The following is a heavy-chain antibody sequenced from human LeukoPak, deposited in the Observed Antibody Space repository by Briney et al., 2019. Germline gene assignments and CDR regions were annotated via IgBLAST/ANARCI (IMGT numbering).Heavy chain of an antibody. Sequence: PGGSLRLSCAASGFTFSSYGMHWVRQAPGKGLEWVAFIRYDGSNKYYADSVKGRFTISRDNSKNTLYLQMNSLRAEDTAVYYCAKVRHGGDKSHYYYYYMDVWGKGTTVTVSS. J-gene: IGHJ6*03. V-gene: IGHV3-30*02. CDR1: GFTFSSYG. CDR2: IRYDGSNK. D-gene: IGHD3-16*01. CDR3: AKVRHGGDKSHYYYYYMDV.